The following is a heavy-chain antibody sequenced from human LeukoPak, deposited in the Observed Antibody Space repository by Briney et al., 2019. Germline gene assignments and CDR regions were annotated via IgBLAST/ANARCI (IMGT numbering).Heavy chain of an antibody. Sequence: SVKVSCKASGYTFTVYYMHWLRQAPGQGLEWMGRIVPMLGVTNYAQKFQDRVKITADKFANTAYIELSSLRSEDTAVYYCARNILTGYYDYWGQGTLVTVSS. CDR3: ARNILTGYYDY. J-gene: IGHJ4*02. CDR2: IVPMLGVT. D-gene: IGHD3-9*01. CDR1: GYTFTVYY. V-gene: IGHV1-69*02.